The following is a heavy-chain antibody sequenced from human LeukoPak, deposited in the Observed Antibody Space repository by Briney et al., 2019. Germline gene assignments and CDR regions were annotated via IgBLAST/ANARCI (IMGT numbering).Heavy chain of an antibody. Sequence: GGSLRLSCAASGFTFSSYGMNWVRQAPGKGLEWVSGISGDAGRTYYADSVKGRFTISRDNSKNTLYLQMNSLRAEDTAVYYCARDAPGYYYYYMDVWGKGTTVTISS. J-gene: IGHJ6*03. V-gene: IGHV3-23*01. CDR1: GFTFSSYG. CDR2: ISGDAGRT. CDR3: ARDAPGYYYYYMDV.